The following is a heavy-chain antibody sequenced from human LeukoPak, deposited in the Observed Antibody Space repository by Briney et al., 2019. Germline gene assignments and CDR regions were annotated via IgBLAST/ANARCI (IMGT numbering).Heavy chain of an antibody. Sequence: SETLSLTCTVSGGSISSYYWSWIRQPAGKGLEWIGRIYTSGSTNYNPSLKSRVTMSVDTSKNQFSLKLSSVTAADTAVYYCARDLRRYSSSRTEWFDPWGQETLVTVSS. CDR3: ARDLRRYSSSRTEWFDP. V-gene: IGHV4-4*07. D-gene: IGHD6-13*01. CDR1: GGSISSYY. J-gene: IGHJ5*02. CDR2: IYTSGST.